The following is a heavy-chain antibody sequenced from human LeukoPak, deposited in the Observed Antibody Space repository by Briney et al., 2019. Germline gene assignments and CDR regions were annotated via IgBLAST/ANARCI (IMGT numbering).Heavy chain of an antibody. CDR1: GFTFSSYW. CDR2: IKQDGSEK. CDR3: ARDLATGYYDSSGTFGY. Sequence: GGSLRLSCAASGFTFSSYWMSWVRQAPGKGLEWVANIKQDGSEKYYVDSVKGRFTISRDNAKNSLYLQMNSLRAEDTAVYYCARDLATGYYDSSGTFGYWGQGTLVTVSS. D-gene: IGHD3-22*01. J-gene: IGHJ4*02. V-gene: IGHV3-7*01.